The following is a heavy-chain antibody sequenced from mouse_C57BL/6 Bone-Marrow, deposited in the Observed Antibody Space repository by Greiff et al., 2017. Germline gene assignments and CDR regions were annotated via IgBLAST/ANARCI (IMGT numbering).Heavy chain of an antibody. J-gene: IGHJ4*01. CDR1: GFTFSDYY. Sequence: DVHLVESEGGLVQPGSSMKLSCTASGFTFSDYYMAWVRQVPEKGLEWVANINYDGSSTYYLDSLKSRFIISRDNAKNILYLQMSSLKSEDTATYYCARGGYDGYPYYYAMDYWGQGTSVTVSS. CDR2: INYDGSST. V-gene: IGHV5-16*01. CDR3: ARGGYDGYPYYYAMDY. D-gene: IGHD2-3*01.